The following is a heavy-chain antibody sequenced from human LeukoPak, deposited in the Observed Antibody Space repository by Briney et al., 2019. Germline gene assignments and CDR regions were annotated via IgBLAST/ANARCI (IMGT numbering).Heavy chain of an antibody. Sequence: PSETLSLTCAVYGGSFSGYYWSWIHQPPGKGLEWIGEINHSGSTNYNPSLKSRVTISVDTSKNQFSLRLSSVTAADTAVYYCARSYASSWYWNWFDPWGQGTLVTVSS. CDR3: ARSYASSWYWNWFDP. V-gene: IGHV4-34*01. D-gene: IGHD6-13*01. CDR1: GGSFSGYY. CDR2: INHSGST. J-gene: IGHJ5*02.